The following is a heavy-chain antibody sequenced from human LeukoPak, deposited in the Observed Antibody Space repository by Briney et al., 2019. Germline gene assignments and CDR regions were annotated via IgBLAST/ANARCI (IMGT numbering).Heavy chain of an antibody. D-gene: IGHD5-18*01. Sequence: GGSLRLSCAASGFTFSSYAMSWVSQAPGKGLEWFSAISGSGGSTYYADSVKGRFTISRDNAKNSLYLQMNSLRAEDTAVYYCARDHRQLFDYWGQGTLVTVSS. CDR1: GFTFSSYA. J-gene: IGHJ4*02. V-gene: IGHV3-23*01. CDR2: ISGSGGST. CDR3: ARDHRQLFDY.